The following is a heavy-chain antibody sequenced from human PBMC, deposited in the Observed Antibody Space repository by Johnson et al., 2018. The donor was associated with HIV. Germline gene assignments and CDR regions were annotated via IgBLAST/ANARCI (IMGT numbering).Heavy chain of an antibody. CDR2: ISWNSGSI. D-gene: IGHD6-13*01. V-gene: IGHV3-9*01. J-gene: IGHJ3*02. Sequence: QLVESGEGLVQPGRSPRLSCAASGFTFDDYAMHWVRQAPGKGLEWVSGISWNSGSIGYADSVKGRFTISRDNAKNSLYLQMNSLRAEDTALYYCAKDVSSSSWFFAFDIWGQGTMVTVSS. CDR1: GFTFDDYA. CDR3: AKDVSSSSWFFAFDI.